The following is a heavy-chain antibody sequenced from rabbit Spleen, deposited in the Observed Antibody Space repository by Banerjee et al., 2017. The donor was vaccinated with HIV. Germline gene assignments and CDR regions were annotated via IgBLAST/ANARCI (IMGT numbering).Heavy chain of an antibody. Sequence: QSLEESGGGLVKPGASLTLTCKASGFSFSSGYDMCWVRQAPGKGLEWIACIDGDSGNTYYATWAKGRFTISKTSSTTVTLQMTSLTAADTATYFCARDMHTTNSRYYFDLWGPGTLVTVS. J-gene: IGHJ4*01. CDR1: GFSFSSGYD. V-gene: IGHV1S40*01. CDR2: IDGDSGNT. D-gene: IGHD1-1*01. CDR3: ARDMHTTNSRYYFDL.